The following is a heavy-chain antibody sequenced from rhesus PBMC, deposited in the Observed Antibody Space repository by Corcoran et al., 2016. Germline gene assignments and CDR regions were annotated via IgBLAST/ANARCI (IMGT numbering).Heavy chain of an antibody. CDR3: ARDFSRGHFDY. CDR1: GYSISRGYG. V-gene: IGHV4-127*01. J-gene: IGHJ4*01. CDR2: IYGGSGST. Sequence: QVQLQESGPGLVTPSETLSLTCAVSGYSISRGYGWGWIRQPPGKGLEWIGQIYGGSGSTYYNPSLKSRVTVSKDTSKTQFSLKLSSVTAADTAVYYCARDFSRGHFDYWGQGVLVTVSS. D-gene: IGHD3-40*01.